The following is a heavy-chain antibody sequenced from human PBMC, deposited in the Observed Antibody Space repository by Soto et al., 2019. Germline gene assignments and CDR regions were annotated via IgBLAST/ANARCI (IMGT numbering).Heavy chain of an antibody. D-gene: IGHD3-16*01. CDR2: VYFNGNT. Sequence: ETLSLTCTVSAASFSKYYWSWIRQPPGKGLEWIGYVYFNGNTNYNPSLKRRVSISIDTSKNQISLNLSSVTAADTAVYYCASVTFGGVVLAHWGQGTLVTVSS. J-gene: IGHJ4*02. V-gene: IGHV4-59*01. CDR1: AASFSKYY. CDR3: ASVTFGGVVLAH.